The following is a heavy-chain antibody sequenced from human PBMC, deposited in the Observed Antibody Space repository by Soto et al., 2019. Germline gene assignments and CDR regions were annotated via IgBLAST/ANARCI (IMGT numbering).Heavy chain of an antibody. CDR1: GGSFSGYY. CDR3: ARNFGILTGSRSYYCYYMDV. CDR2: VNHSGST. D-gene: IGHD3-9*01. J-gene: IGHJ6*03. V-gene: IGHV4-34*01. Sequence: QVQLQQWGAGLLKPSETLSLTCAVDGGSFSGYYWSWIRQPPGEGLEWIGEVNHSGSTNYNPSLKSRFTISVDTSRYQFSLELGPGPAPDTAVYYCARNFGILTGSRSYYCYYMDVCGKGTTVTVSS.